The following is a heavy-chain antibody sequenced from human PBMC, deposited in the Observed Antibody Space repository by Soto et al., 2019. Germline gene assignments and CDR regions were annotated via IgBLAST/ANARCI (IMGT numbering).Heavy chain of an antibody. CDR3: ARVIKLVVTAYFDY. CDR2: LYYSGST. J-gene: IGHJ4*02. CDR1: GGSISSGGYY. V-gene: IGHV4-31*03. D-gene: IGHD2-21*02. Sequence: QVQLQESGTGLVKPSQTLSLTCTVSGGSISSGGYYWRWIRQHPGKALEWIGYLYYSGSTYYNPSLKSRVTISVDTSKNQFSLKLSSVTAADTAVYYCARVIKLVVTAYFDYWGQGTLVTVSS.